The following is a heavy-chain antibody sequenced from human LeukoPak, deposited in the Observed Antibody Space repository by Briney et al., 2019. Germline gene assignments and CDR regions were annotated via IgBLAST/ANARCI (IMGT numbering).Heavy chain of an antibody. D-gene: IGHD3-9*01. CDR3: ARGITIYRGWFDP. Sequence: GASVKVSCKASGYTFTYRYLHWVRQAPGQALEWMGGTIPIFGTANDAQTFQGRVTITADKSTSTAYMRLSSLRSEDTAVYYCARGITIYRGWFDPWGQGTLVTVSS. V-gene: IGHV1-69*06. J-gene: IGHJ5*02. CDR2: TIPIFGTA. CDR1: GYTFTYRY.